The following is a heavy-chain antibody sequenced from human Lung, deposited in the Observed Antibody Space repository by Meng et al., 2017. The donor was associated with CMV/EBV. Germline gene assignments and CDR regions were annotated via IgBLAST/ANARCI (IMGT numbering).Heavy chain of an antibody. CDR3: VRGQLFCSGGSCYQHFDP. CDR1: GFTFSSFA. J-gene: IGHJ5*02. D-gene: IGHD2-15*01. CDR2: ISYNGFNE. Sequence: GESXKISCAASGFTFSSFAMHWVRQAPGKGLEWVAVISYNGFNEYYADSVKGRFTISRDNSKNTLSLQMNSLRAEDTALYYCVRGQLFCSGGSCYQHFDPWGHGPRVTGAS. V-gene: IGHV3-30-3*01.